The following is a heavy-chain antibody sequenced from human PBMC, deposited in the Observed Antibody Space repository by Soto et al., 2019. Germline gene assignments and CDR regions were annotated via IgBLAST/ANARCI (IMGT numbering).Heavy chain of an antibody. CDR3: ARSVLSEVVVINWFDP. D-gene: IGHD3-22*01. J-gene: IGHJ5*02. CDR1: GGSISSGGYY. CDR2: IYYSGST. Sequence: SETLSLTCTVSGGSISSGGYYWSWIRQHPGRGLEWIGYIYYSGSTYYNPSLKSRVTISVDTSKNQFSLKLSSVTAADTAVYYCARSVLSEVVVINWFDPWGQGTLVTVSS. V-gene: IGHV4-31*03.